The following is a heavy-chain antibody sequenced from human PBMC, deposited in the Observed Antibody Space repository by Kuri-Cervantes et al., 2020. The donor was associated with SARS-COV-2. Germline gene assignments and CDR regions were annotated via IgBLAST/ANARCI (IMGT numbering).Heavy chain of an antibody. V-gene: IGHV4-59*08. CDR2: IYYSGST. J-gene: IGHJ4*02. CDR3: ASDLFGELATYFDY. CDR1: GGSISSHY. D-gene: IGHD3-10*01. Sequence: SETLSLTCTVSGGSISSHYWSWIRQPPGKGLEWIGCIYYSGSTNYNPSLKSRVTISVDTSKNQFSLKLSSVTAADTAVYYCASDLFGELATYFDYWGQGTLVTVSS.